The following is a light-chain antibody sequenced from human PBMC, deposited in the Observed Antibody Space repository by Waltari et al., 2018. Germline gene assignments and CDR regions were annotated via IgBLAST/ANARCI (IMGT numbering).Light chain of an antibody. CDR2: GNN. J-gene: IGLJ3*02. V-gene: IGLV1-40*01. CDR1: SSNIGAGYD. Sequence: QSVLTQPPSVSGAPGQRVTISCTGSSSNIGAGYDVHWYQQLPGTAPKLLIYGNNNRPSGVPDLFSGSKSGTSSSLAITGLQAEDEADYYCQSYDSSLSGPRVFGGGTKLTVL. CDR3: QSYDSSLSGPRV.